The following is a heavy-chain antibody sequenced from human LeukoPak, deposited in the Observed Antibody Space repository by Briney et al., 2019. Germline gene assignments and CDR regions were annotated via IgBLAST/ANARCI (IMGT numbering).Heavy chain of an antibody. CDR3: ARSNHGPDY. V-gene: IGHV3-7*01. Sequence: GGSLRLSCSASGFSFSSHSMKWVRQTPGKGLEWVAIINTDGSEKNNVDSVRGRFTISRDNAKNSLYLQMNSLRAEDTAVYYCARSNHGPDYWGQGTLVTVS. D-gene: IGHD1-14*01. J-gene: IGHJ4*02. CDR1: GFSFSSHS. CDR2: INTDGSEK.